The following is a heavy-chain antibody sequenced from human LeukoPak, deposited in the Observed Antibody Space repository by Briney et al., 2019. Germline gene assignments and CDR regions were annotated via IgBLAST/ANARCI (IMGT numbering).Heavy chain of an antibody. CDR2: INVANGNT. V-gene: IGHV1-3*01. D-gene: IGHD4-17*01. Sequence: GASVKVSCKASGYTFTTYAMHWVRQAPGQRLEWMGWINVANGNTKYSQKFQGRVTITRDTSASTAYMELSSLRSEDTAVYYCARPTVTTVNAFDIWGQGTMVIVSS. CDR3: ARPTVTTVNAFDI. J-gene: IGHJ3*02. CDR1: GYTFTTYA.